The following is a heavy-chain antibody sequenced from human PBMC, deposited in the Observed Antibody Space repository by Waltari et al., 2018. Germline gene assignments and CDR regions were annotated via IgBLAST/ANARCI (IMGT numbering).Heavy chain of an antibody. D-gene: IGHD3-22*01. CDR1: GGSISSHY. Sequence: QVQLQESGPGLVKPSETLSLTCTVSGGSISSHYWSWIRQPPGKGLEWIGYIYYSGSTNYNPSLKSRVTISVDTSKNQFSLKLSSVTAADTAVYYCARRTSHYYDSSGYYVWFDPWGQGTLVTVSS. CDR3: ARRTSHYYDSSGYYVWFDP. V-gene: IGHV4-59*11. J-gene: IGHJ5*02. CDR2: IYYSGST.